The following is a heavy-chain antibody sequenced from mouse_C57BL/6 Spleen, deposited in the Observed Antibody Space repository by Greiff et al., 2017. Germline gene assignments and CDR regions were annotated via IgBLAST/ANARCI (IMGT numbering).Heavy chain of an antibody. CDR1: GYTFTSYW. CDR3: ARPYDYDVWYAMDY. J-gene: IGHJ4*01. Sequence: QVHVKQPGAELVRPGSSVKLSCKASGYTFTSYWMHWVKQRPIQGLEWIGNIDPSDSETHYNQKFKDKATLTVDKSSSTAYMQLSSLTSEDSAVYYCARPYDYDVWYAMDYWGQGTSVTVSS. V-gene: IGHV1-52*01. D-gene: IGHD2-4*01. CDR2: IDPSDSET.